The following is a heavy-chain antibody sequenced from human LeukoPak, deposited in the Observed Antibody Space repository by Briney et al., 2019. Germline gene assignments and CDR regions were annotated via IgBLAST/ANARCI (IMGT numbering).Heavy chain of an antibody. CDR1: GFTFSSYA. CDR2: ISIGSTYT. V-gene: IGHV3-21*01. Sequence: PGGSLRLSCAASGFTFSSYAVSWVRQAPGKGLEWVSAISIGSTYTYYADSVKGRFTISRDNAKNSLYLQMNSLRAGDTAVYYCVGSDTIGYTPREWDYWFFDLWGRGTLVTVSS. J-gene: IGHJ2*01. CDR3: VGSDTIGYTPREWDYWFFDL. D-gene: IGHD3-16*02.